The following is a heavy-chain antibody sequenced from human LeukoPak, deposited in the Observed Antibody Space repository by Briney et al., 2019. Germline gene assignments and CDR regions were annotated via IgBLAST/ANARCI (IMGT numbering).Heavy chain of an antibody. J-gene: IGHJ4*02. CDR2: INHGGST. CDR1: GGSFSGYY. V-gene: IGHV4-34*01. D-gene: IGHD3-10*01. Sequence: SETLSLTCAVYGGSFSGYYWSWIRQPPGKGLEWIGEINHGGSTNYNPSLKSRVTISVDTSKNQFSLKLSSVTAADTAVYYCARYNGFGPDYWGQGTLVTVSS. CDR3: ARYNGFGPDY.